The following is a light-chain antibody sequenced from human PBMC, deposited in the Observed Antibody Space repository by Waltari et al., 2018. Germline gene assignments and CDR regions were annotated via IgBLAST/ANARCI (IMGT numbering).Light chain of an antibody. CDR2: DAS. Sequence: EIVLTQSPATLSMSPGDRVTLSGRASQSVSSYLAWYQQKPGQAPSLLIYDASNRATGVPDRFSGSGSGTDFTLTISSLEPEDFAVYYCQQRSNWLGTFGPGTKVEIE. V-gene: IGKV3-11*01. CDR1: QSVSSY. CDR3: QQRSNWLGT. J-gene: IGKJ3*01.